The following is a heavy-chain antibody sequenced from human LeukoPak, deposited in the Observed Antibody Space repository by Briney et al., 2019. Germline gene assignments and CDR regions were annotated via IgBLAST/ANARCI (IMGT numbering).Heavy chain of an antibody. V-gene: IGHV3-48*01. CDR3: ERGAVATISPESY. CDR2: ISSSSSTI. Sequence: PGGSLRLSCAASGFTFSSYSMNWVRQAPGKGLEWVSYISSSSSTIYYADSVKGRFTISRDNAKNSLYLQMNSLRAEDTAVYYCERGAVATISPESYWGQGTMVTVSS. D-gene: IGHD5-12*01. CDR1: GFTFSSYS. J-gene: IGHJ4*03.